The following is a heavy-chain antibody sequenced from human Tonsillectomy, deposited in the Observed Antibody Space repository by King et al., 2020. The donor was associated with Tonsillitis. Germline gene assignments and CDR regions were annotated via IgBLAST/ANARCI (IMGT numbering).Heavy chain of an antibody. CDR2: IYYDGSNK. Sequence: VQLVESGGGVVQPGRSLRLSCAASGFTFSRYGMHWVRQAPGKGLEWVAVIYYDGSNKYYADSVKGRFTISRDNSKNTLYLQMNSLRVEGTAVYYCARDRGGSGWYWGCFDYWGQGTLVTVSS. J-gene: IGHJ4*02. V-gene: IGHV3-33*01. D-gene: IGHD6-19*01. CDR1: GFTFSRYG. CDR3: ARDRGGSGWYWGCFDY.